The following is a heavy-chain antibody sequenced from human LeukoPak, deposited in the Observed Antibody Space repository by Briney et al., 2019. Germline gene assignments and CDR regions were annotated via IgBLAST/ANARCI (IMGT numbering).Heavy chain of an antibody. J-gene: IGHJ6*02. CDR1: GGSITPNF. CDR3: ARHPPIPLFENGMDV. Sequence: SETLSLTCTVSGGSITPNFWSWVRQPPGKGLEWIGYIWYTGCTIYNPSVKSRVTISVDTSKNQFSLRLTSVTAADTAMYYCARHPPIPLFENGMDVWGQGTMVTVSS. CDR2: IWYTGCT. V-gene: IGHV4-59*08. D-gene: IGHD2-21*01.